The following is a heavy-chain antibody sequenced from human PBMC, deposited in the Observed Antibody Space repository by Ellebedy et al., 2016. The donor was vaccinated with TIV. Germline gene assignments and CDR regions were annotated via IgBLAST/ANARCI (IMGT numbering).Heavy chain of an antibody. V-gene: IGHV1-2*02. J-gene: IGHJ6*02. CDR2: INPNSGDT. Sequence: AASVKVSCKTSGYTFTDYYMHWLRQAPGQGLGWMGWINPNSGDTDFAQKFQGRVTMTRDTSITTAYLELSRLRSDDTAVYYCARDMNYDTLTGYYAYFYAIDVWGQGTTVTVSS. CDR3: ARDMNYDTLTGYYAYFYAIDV. CDR1: GYTFTDYY. D-gene: IGHD3-9*01.